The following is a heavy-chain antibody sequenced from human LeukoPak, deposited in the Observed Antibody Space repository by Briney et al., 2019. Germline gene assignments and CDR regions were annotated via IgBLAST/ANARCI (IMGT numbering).Heavy chain of an antibody. CDR3: AREGEGDGYNFDY. CDR1: GYTFTSYY. J-gene: IGHJ4*02. Sequence: ASVKVSCKASGYTFTSYYMHWVRQAPGQGLEWMGWINTNTGNPMYAQGFTGRFVFSLDTSVSTAYLQISSLKAEDTAVYYCAREGEGDGYNFDYWGQGTLVTVSS. V-gene: IGHV7-4-1*02. CDR2: INTNTGNP. D-gene: IGHD5-24*01.